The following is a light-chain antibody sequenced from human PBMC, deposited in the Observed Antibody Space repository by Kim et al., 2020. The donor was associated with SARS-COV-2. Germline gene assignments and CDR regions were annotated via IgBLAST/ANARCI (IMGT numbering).Light chain of an antibody. CDR3: QAWDSSTYV. Sequence: SYELTQPPSVSVSPGQTASITCSGDKLGDKYACWYQQKPDQSPVLVIYQDTKRPSGIPERFSGSNSGNTATLTISGTQAMDEADYYCQAWDSSTYVFGPGTKVTVL. J-gene: IGLJ1*01. CDR2: QDT. V-gene: IGLV3-1*01. CDR1: KLGDKY.